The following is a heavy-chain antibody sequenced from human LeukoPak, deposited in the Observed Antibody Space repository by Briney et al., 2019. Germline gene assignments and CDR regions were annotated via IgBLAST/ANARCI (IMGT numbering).Heavy chain of an antibody. D-gene: IGHD3-9*01. CDR1: GYRLTGYY. CDR3: AREYYDILTGSLDY. J-gene: IGHJ4*02. CDR2: INPHSGGT. Sequence: ASVKVSFKASGYRLTGYYIHWVRPAPGLGLEWMGWINPHSGGTKFAQKFQGRVTMTRDTSISAGYMEVSRLRFDDAAVYYCAREYYDILTGSLDYWGQGTLVTVSS. V-gene: IGHV1-2*02.